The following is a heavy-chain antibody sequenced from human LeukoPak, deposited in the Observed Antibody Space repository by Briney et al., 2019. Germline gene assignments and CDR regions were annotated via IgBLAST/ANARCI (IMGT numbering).Heavy chain of an antibody. CDR3: ARGGIQVSGIDEFDY. J-gene: IGHJ4*02. CDR2: IGIRGDT. Sequence: GGSLRLSCAASGFTFIDYDMHWVRQVIGKGLEWVSAIGIRGDTHYSGSVKGRFTISRENAVSSLYLQMNSLRAEDTAVYYCARGGIQVSGIDEFDYWGQGTLVTVSS. CDR1: GFTFIDYD. D-gene: IGHD6-19*01. V-gene: IGHV3-13*01.